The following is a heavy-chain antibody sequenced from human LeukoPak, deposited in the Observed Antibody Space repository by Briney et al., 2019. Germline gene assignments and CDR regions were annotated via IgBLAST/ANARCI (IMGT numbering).Heavy chain of an antibody. V-gene: IGHV1-2*06. Sequence: ASVKVSCKASGYTFTGYYMHWVRQAPGQGLEWMGRINPNSGGTNYAQKFQGRVTMTGDTSISTAYMELSRLRSDDTAVYYCARDPDLRYSSSAPDYWGQGTLVTASS. CDR1: GYTFTGYY. D-gene: IGHD6-6*01. J-gene: IGHJ4*02. CDR3: ARDPDLRYSSSAPDY. CDR2: INPNSGGT.